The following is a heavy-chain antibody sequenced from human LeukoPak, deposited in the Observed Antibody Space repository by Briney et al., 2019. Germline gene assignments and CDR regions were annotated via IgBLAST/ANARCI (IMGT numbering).Heavy chain of an antibody. CDR1: GYTFTVYY. Sequence: GASVKVSCKASGYTFTVYYMHWVRQAPGQGLEWMGWINPNSGGTNYAQKFQGRVTMTRDTSISTAYMELSRLRSDDTAVYYCARGYCSSTSCYKYMDVWGKGTTVTVSS. J-gene: IGHJ6*03. CDR2: INPNSGGT. D-gene: IGHD2-2*02. CDR3: ARGYCSSTSCYKYMDV. V-gene: IGHV1-2*02.